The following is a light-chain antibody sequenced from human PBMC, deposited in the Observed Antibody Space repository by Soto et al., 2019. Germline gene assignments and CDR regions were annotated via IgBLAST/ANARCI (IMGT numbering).Light chain of an antibody. J-gene: IGKJ4*01. CDR2: GAF. V-gene: IGKV3-15*01. CDR3: QQYKNWPPLT. CDR1: QSVSYN. Sequence: EIVMTQSPATLSVSPGETATLSCRASQSVSYNLAWYQQKPGQGPRLLIYGAFTRATGIPARFSGSGSGTASTLTIISLQAEDFAGYYFQQYKNWPPLTFGGGTKVEIK.